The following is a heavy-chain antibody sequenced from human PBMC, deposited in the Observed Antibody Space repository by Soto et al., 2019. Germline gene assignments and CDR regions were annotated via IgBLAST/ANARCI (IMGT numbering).Heavy chain of an antibody. V-gene: IGHV3-23*01. D-gene: IGHD2-21*02. Sequence: EVQLLESGGGLVQPGGSLRLSCTASGFTFRDYAMTWVRQAPGQGLECVSGIYGSGGGIQYADSVKGRFTISRDNYRNTLYLQMNSLRDEDTAVYYCAKDLVSGDGLWLMDEWGQGTLVTVSP. CDR3: AKDLVSGDGLWLMDE. CDR1: GFTFRDYA. J-gene: IGHJ4*02. CDR2: IYGSGGGI.